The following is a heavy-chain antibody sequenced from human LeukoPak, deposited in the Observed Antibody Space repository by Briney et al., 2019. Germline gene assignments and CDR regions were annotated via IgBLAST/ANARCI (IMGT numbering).Heavy chain of an antibody. CDR2: IVVGSGNT. D-gene: IGHD2-2*01. V-gene: IGHV1-58*01. J-gene: IGHJ6*04. CDR1: GFTFTSSA. CDR3: AADGGYQLLRHYYYGMDV. Sequence: SVKVSCKASGFTFTSSAVQWGRQARGQRLEWIGWIVVGSGNTNYAQKFQERVTITRDMSTSTAYMELSSLRSEDTVVYYCAADGGYQLLRHYYYGMDVWGKGTTVTVS.